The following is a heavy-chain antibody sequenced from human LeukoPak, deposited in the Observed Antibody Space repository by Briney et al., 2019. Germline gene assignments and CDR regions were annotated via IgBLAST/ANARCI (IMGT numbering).Heavy chain of an antibody. CDR1: VGSNRPNY. V-gene: IGHV4-59*01. CDR2: DHHSGRS. D-gene: IGHD3-22*01. CDR3: AKMGGHFYDSSTYDPNWFDH. Sequence: ETLSLTCIVSVGSNRPNYWSWIRPPRHMGVDGMGYDHHSGRSNVEPSLKSRATISVDMSQNQISLKMTSVTAADTALYYCAKMGGHFYDSSTYDPNWFDHWGQGILVTVSS. J-gene: IGHJ5*02.